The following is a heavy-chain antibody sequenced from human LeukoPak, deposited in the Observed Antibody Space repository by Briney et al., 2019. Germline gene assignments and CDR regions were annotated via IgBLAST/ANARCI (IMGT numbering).Heavy chain of an antibody. J-gene: IGHJ4*02. CDR3: ARDRYTLWY. Sequence: PGGSLRLSCAASGFTFSRYWMSWVRQAPGKGLEWVANIKQDGSEKYYVDSVKGRFTISRDNAKNSLYLQMNSLRAEDTAAYYCARDRYTLWYWGQGTLVTVSS. D-gene: IGHD5-18*01. V-gene: IGHV3-7*01. CDR2: IKQDGSEK. CDR1: GFTFSRYW.